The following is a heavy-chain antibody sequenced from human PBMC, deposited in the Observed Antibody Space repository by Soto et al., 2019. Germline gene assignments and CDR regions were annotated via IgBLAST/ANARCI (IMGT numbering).Heavy chain of an antibody. V-gene: IGHV3-30*18. CDR3: AKDGAHYSSSSGYYYYGMDV. J-gene: IGHJ6*02. Sequence: GGSLRLSCAASGFTFSSYGMHWVRQAPGRGLEWVAVISYDGSNKYYADSVKGRFTISRDNSKNTLYLQMNSLRAEDTAVYYCAKDGAHYSSSSGYYYYGMDVWGQGTTVTVSS. D-gene: IGHD6-6*01. CDR2: ISYDGSNK. CDR1: GFTFSSYG.